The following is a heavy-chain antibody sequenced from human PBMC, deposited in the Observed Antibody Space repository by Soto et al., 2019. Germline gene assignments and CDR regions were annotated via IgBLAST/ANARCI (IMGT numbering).Heavy chain of an antibody. J-gene: IGHJ4*02. CDR1: GGTFSSYA. V-gene: IGHV1-69*01. CDR3: PRVTTDSSCYDY. CDR2: IIPIFGTA. Sequence: QVQLVQSGAEVKKPGSSVKVSCKASGGTFSSYAISWVRQAPGQGLEWMGGIIPIFGTANYAQKFQGRVTTTPDESTTTPYIGLSSRRSEDTALYYRPRVTTDSSCYDYWTQGTMFAVSS. D-gene: IGHD6-13*01.